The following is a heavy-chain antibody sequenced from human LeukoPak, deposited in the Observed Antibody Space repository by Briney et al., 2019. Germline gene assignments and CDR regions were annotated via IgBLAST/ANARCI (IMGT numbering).Heavy chain of an antibody. J-gene: IGHJ4*02. V-gene: IGHV1-2*02. CDR3: ARDVSYYYDSSGYYSR. CDR1: GYTFTGYY. D-gene: IGHD3-22*01. Sequence: ASVKVSCKASGYTFTGYYMHWVRQAPGQGLEWMGWINPNSGGTNYAQKFQGRVTMTRDTSISTAYMELRSLRSDDTAVYYCARDVSYYYDSSGYYSRWGQGTLVAVSS. CDR2: INPNSGGT.